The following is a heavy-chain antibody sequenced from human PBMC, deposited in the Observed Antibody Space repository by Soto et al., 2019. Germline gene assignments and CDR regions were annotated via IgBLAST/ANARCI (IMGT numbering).Heavy chain of an antibody. D-gene: IGHD3-3*01. J-gene: IGHJ3*02. V-gene: IGHV1-2*02. CDR3: ARGGGVGVAGSAAFDM. CDR1: GYPVTAYY. Sequence: QLHLVQSGAVVKKPGASVTVSCSASGYPVTAYYMHWVRQAPGRGLGWMGGINPATGAAKYTQTFQGRVPMTRETSTSTVFMELSGLTSGETAVFSCARGGGVGVAGSAAFDMWGQGTLVTVSS. CDR2: INPATGAA.